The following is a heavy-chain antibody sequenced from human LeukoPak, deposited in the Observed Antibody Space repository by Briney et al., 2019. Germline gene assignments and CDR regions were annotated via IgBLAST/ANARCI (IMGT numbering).Heavy chain of an antibody. CDR1: GFTFSSYA. Sequence: TGGSLRLSCAASGFTFSSYAMSWVRQAPGKGLEWVSAISGSGGSTYYADSVKGRFTISRDNSKNTLYLQMNSLRAEDTAVYYCARDKSSGWEYYFDYWGQGTLVTVSS. CDR3: ARDKSSGWEYYFDY. V-gene: IGHV3-23*01. J-gene: IGHJ4*02. D-gene: IGHD6-19*01. CDR2: ISGSGGST.